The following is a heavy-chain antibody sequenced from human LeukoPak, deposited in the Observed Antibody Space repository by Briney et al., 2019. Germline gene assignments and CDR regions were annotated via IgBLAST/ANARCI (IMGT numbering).Heavy chain of an antibody. V-gene: IGHV1-46*03. CDR2: INPSGDST. Sequence: ASVKVSCKASGYTFTSYYMHWVRHAPGQGLEWMGIINPSGDSTSYAQKFQGRVNMTRDTSTSTVYMELSSLRSEDTAVYYCARVALPYCSSTSCYWFDPWGQGTLVTVSS. D-gene: IGHD2-2*01. CDR3: ARVALPYCSSTSCYWFDP. J-gene: IGHJ5*02. CDR1: GYTFTSYY.